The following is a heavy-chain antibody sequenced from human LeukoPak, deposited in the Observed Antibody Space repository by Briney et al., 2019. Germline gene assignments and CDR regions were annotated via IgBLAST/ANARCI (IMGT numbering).Heavy chain of an antibody. CDR1: GFTFSSYA. V-gene: IGHV3-23*01. CDR3: AKGGTDILSSFSGYGMDV. J-gene: IGHJ6*02. CDR2: ISGSGGST. Sequence: GGSLRLSCAASGFTFSSYAMSWVRQAPGKGLEWVSAISGSGGSTYYADSVKGRFTISRDNSKNTLYLQMNSLRAEDTAVYYCAKGGTDILSSFSGYGMDVWGQGTTVTVSS. D-gene: IGHD3-9*01.